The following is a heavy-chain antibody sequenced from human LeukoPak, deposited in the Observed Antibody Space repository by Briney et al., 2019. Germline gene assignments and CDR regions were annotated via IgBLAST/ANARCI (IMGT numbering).Heavy chain of an antibody. CDR3: ARVPTMRAYNWFDP. J-gene: IGHJ5*02. CDR2: IYYSGST. V-gene: IGHV4-59*01. CDR1: GGSISSYY. D-gene: IGHD4/OR15-4a*01. Sequence: SETLSLTCTVSGGSISSYYWSWIRQPPGKGLEWIGYIYYSGSTNYNPSLKSRVTISVDTPKNQFSLKLSSVTAADTAVYYCARVPTMRAYNWFDPWGQGTLVTVSS.